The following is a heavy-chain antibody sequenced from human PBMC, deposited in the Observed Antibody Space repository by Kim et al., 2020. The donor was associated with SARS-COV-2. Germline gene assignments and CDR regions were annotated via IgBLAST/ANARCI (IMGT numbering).Heavy chain of an antibody. CDR1: GFTFSSYS. CDR2: ISSSSSTI. D-gene: IGHD2-15*01. V-gene: IGHV3-48*02. Sequence: GGSLRLSCAASGFTFSSYSMNWVRQAPGKGLEWVSYISSSSSTIYYADSVKGRFTISRDNAKNSLYLQMNSLRDEDTAVYYCARARLTTLGGPSYDDYGMDVWGQGTTVTASS. CDR3: ARARLTTLGGPSYDDYGMDV. J-gene: IGHJ6*02.